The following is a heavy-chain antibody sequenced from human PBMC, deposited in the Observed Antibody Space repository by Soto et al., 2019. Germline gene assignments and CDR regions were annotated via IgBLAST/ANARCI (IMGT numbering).Heavy chain of an antibody. CDR3: AKDHYSGPQWSDYYFEY. D-gene: IGHD2-15*01. CDR2: ISTSGGSR. CDR1: GFAFRSYA. V-gene: IGHV3-23*01. Sequence: GGSLRLSCAASGFAFRSYAMSWVRQAPGKGLEWVSSISTSGGSRYYADSVKGRFTISRDNSKNTLYLQMNSLSAEDTALYYCAKDHYSGPQWSDYYFEYWGQGTLVTVSS. J-gene: IGHJ4*02.